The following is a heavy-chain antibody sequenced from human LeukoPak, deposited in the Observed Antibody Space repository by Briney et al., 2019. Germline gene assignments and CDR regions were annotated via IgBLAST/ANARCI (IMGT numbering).Heavy chain of an antibody. D-gene: IGHD4-17*01. CDR2: IYYSGST. CDR3: ARAYRGYGDYVAFDI. CDR1: GGSISSSSYY. V-gene: IGHV4-39*07. Sequence: SETLSLTCTVSGGSISSSSYYWGWIRQPPGKGLEWIGSIYYSGSTYYNPSLKSRVTISVDTSKNQFSLKLSSVTAADTAVYYCARAYRGYGDYVAFDIWGQGTMVTVSS. J-gene: IGHJ3*02.